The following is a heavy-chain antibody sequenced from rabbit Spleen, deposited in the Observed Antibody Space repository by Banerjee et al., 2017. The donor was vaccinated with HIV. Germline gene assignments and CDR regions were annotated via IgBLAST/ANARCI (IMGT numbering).Heavy chain of an antibody. J-gene: IGHJ4*01. CDR2: IDSGSSGFT. CDR1: GVSFSGDSY. CDR3: ARDAGTGDYIDVYFNL. V-gene: IGHV1S40*01. D-gene: IGHD8-1*01. Sequence: QSLEESGGDLVKPGASLTLTCTASGVSFSGDSYMCWVRQAPGRGLEWIACIDSGSSGFTYFASWAKGRFTISKTSSTTVTLQMTSLTAADTATYFCARDAGTGDYIDVYFNLWGQGTLVTVS.